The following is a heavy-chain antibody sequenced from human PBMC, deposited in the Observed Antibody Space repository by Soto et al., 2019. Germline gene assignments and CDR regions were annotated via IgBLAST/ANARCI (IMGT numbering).Heavy chain of an antibody. D-gene: IGHD5-18*01. CDR2: IYYSGGT. CDR3: ARGGGVTATFDY. V-gene: IGHV4-61*01. Sequence: LSLTCTVPGGSVSSGSYYWSWIRQPPGKGLEWIGYIYYSGGTNYNPSLKSRVTISVDTSKNQFSLKLSSVTAADTAVYYCARGGGVTATFDYWGQGTLVTVSS. CDR1: GGSVSSGSYY. J-gene: IGHJ4*02.